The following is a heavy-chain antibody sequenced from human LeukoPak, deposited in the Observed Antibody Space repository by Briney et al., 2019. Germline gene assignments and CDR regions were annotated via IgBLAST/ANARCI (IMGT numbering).Heavy chain of an antibody. V-gene: IGHV1-2*02. D-gene: IGHD3-16*01. CDR3: ATQRGSYLWGTDFDY. Sequence: GASVKVSCKASGYTFTGYYMHWVRQAPGQGLEWMGWINPNSGDTKYAQKFQGRVTMTRDTSISTAYMELSRVRSDDTAVYYCATQRGSYLWGTDFDYWGQGTLVTVSS. CDR1: GYTFTGYY. J-gene: IGHJ4*02. CDR2: INPNSGDT.